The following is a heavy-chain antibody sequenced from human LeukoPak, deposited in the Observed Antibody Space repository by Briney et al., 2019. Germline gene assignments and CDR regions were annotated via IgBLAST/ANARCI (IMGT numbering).Heavy chain of an antibody. J-gene: IGHJ4*02. CDR1: GFTFSSYS. D-gene: IGHD2-2*01. Sequence: GGSLRLSCAASGFTFSSYSMNWVRQAPGKGLEWVSYISSSSSTIYYADSVKGRFTISRDNAKNSLYLQMNSLRAEDTAVYYCARDLRYCSSTSCYTHDYWGQGTLVTVSS. CDR2: ISSSSSTI. CDR3: ARDLRYCSSTSCYTHDY. V-gene: IGHV3-48*04.